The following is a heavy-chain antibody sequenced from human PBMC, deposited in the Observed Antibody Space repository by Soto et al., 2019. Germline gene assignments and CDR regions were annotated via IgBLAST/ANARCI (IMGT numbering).Heavy chain of an antibody. CDR2: INHSGST. D-gene: IGHD4-4*01. CDR1: GGSFSGYY. V-gene: IGHV4-34*01. J-gene: IGHJ6*02. Sequence: SETLSLTCAVYGGSFSGYYWSWIRQPPGKGLEWIGEINHSGSTNYNPSLKSRVTISVDTSKNQFSLKLSSVTAADTAVYYCAVTTSRSYNYYGMDVWSQGTTVT. CDR3: AVTTSRSYNYYGMDV.